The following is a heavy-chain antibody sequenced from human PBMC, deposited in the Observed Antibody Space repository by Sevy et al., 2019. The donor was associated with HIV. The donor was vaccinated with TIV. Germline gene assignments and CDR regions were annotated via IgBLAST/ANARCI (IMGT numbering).Heavy chain of an antibody. CDR2: ISASGYST. J-gene: IGHJ4*02. D-gene: IGHD3-22*01. CDR1: GIAFSTYA. Sequence: GGSLRLSCAASGIAFSTYAMFWVRQAPGKGLEWVLSISASGYSTYYADSVKGRFTLSRDNSRNTLDLQMNSLRADDTAVYYCAKDFSDVYYYDSSATVDYWGQGTLVTVSS. V-gene: IGHV3-23*01. CDR3: AKDFSDVYYYDSSATVDY.